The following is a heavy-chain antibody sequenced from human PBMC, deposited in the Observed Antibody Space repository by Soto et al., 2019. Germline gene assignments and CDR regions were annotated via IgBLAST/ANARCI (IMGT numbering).Heavy chain of an antibody. CDR3: TRGGSSNYYYDMDV. J-gene: IGHJ6*02. CDR2: IRSKAYGGTT. CDR1: GFTFGDYA. D-gene: IGHD6-13*01. V-gene: IGHV3-49*04. Sequence: GGSLRLSCTASGFTFGDYAMSWVRQAPGKGLEWVGFIRSKAYGGTTEYAASVKGRFTISRDDSKSIAYLQMNSLKTEDTAVYYCTRGGSSNYYYDMDVWGQGTTVTVSS.